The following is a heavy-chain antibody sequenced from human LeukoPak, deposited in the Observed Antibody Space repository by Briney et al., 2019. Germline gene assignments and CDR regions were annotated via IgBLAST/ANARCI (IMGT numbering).Heavy chain of an antibody. D-gene: IGHD6-13*01. CDR2: IYHSGST. CDR3: AREGGDSSSWHLNWFDP. CDR1: GGSISSSNW. J-gene: IGHJ5*02. Sequence: PSGTLSLTCAVSGGSISSSNWWSWVRQPPGKGLEWIGEIYHSGSTNYNPSLKSRVTISVDKSKNQFSLKLSSVTAADTAVYYCAREGGDSSSWHLNWFDPWGQGTLVTVSS. V-gene: IGHV4-4*02.